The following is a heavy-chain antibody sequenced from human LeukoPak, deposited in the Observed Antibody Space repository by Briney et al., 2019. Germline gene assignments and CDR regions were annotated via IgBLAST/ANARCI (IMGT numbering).Heavy chain of an antibody. CDR3: ARGSSFDWLLPHSFDY. CDR1: GFTFSSYA. V-gene: IGHV3-23*01. CDR2: ISGSGGST. D-gene: IGHD3-9*01. Sequence: GGSLRLSCAASGFTFSSYAMSWVRQAPGKGLEWVSAISGSGGSTYYADSVKGRFTISRDNAKNSLYLQMNSLRAEDTAVYYCARGSSFDWLLPHSFDYWGQGTLVTVSS. J-gene: IGHJ4*02.